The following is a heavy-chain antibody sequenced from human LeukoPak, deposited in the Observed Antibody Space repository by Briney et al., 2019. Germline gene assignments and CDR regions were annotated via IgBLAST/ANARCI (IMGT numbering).Heavy chain of an antibody. Sequence: SETLSLTCTVSGGSISSYHWIWIRQPPGKGLEWIGYIHYSGSTNYNPSLKSRVTISVDTSKNQFSLKLSSVTAADTAVYYCARVAGNYDILTGFYYYYGMDVWGQGTTVTVSS. CDR3: ARVAGNYDILTGFYYYYGMDV. CDR2: IHYSGST. D-gene: IGHD3-9*01. V-gene: IGHV4-59*01. J-gene: IGHJ6*02. CDR1: GGSISSYH.